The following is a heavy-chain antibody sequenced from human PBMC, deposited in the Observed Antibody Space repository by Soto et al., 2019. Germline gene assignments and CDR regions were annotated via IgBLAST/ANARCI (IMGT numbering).Heavy chain of an antibody. CDR1: GFTFSSFW. D-gene: IGHD2-2*01. J-gene: IGHJ4*02. V-gene: IGHV3-7*01. CDR3: ARVPYCSSSSCYSYFDS. Sequence: GGSLRLSCAASGFTFSSFWTAWVRQAPGKGLEWVATIKYDGIQRHYVDSVKGRFTISRDNARNSVYLQMNSLRAEDTAVYYCARVPYCSSSSCYSYFDSWGQGTLVTVSP. CDR2: IKYDGIQR.